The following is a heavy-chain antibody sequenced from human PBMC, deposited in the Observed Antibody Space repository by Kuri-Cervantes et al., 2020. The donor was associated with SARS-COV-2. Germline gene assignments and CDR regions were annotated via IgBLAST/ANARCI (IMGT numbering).Heavy chain of an antibody. CDR3: ARDRYSSSFSYYYYGMDV. CDR2: INHSGST. D-gene: IGHD6-13*01. CDR1: GGSFSGYY. J-gene: IGHJ6*02. V-gene: IGHV4-34*01. Sequence: ESLKISCAVYGGSFSGYYWSWIRQPPGKGLEWIGEINHSGSTNYNPSLKSRVTISVDTSKNQFSLKLSSVTAADTAVYYCARDRYSSSFSYYYYGMDVWGQGTTVTVSS.